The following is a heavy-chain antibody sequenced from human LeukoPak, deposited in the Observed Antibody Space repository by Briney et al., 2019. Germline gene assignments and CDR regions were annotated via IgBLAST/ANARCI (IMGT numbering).Heavy chain of an antibody. CDR1: GFTFTTYW. Sequence: GGSLRLSCAASGFTFTTYWMSWVRQTPEKGLEWVANIKEDGSRGYYVDSVKGRFTISRDNAKNLLYLQMKSLRAEDTAIYYCARDGGGYDSWGQGTLVTVSS. J-gene: IGHJ5*01. CDR3: ARDGGGYDS. CDR2: IKEDGSRG. V-gene: IGHV3-7*01. D-gene: IGHD5-24*01.